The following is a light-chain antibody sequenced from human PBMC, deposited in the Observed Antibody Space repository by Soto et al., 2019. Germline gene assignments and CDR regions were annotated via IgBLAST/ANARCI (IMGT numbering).Light chain of an antibody. CDR3: QQLNSYPTPT. Sequence: IQLTPSPSSLSASVGDRVTINCRASQGISSYLAWYQQKPGKAPKLLIYAASTLQSGVPSRFSGSGSGTEFTLTISSLQPEDFATYYCQQLNSYPTPTFGQGTRREIK. J-gene: IGKJ5*01. CDR2: AAS. V-gene: IGKV1-9*01. CDR1: QGISSY.